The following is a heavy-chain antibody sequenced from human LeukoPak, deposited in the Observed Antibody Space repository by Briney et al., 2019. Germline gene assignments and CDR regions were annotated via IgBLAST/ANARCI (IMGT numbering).Heavy chain of an antibody. CDR2: IYYSGST. Sequence: SETLSLTCTVSGGSISSSSYYWGWIRQPPGKGLEWIGSIYYSGSTYYNPSLKSRVTISVDTSKNQFSLKLSSVTAADTAVYYCARLEWELFNYYYMDVWGKGTTVTVSS. CDR1: GGSISSSSYY. D-gene: IGHD3-10*01. V-gene: IGHV4-39*07. J-gene: IGHJ6*03. CDR3: ARLEWELFNYYYMDV.